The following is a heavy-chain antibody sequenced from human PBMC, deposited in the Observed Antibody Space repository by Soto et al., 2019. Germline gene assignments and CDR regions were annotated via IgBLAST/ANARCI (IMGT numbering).Heavy chain of an antibody. CDR1: GGTFSSYA. Sequence: ASVRVSCKASGGTFSSYAISWVRQAPGQGLEWMGGIIPIFGTANYAQKFQGRVTITADESTSTAYMELSSLRSEDTAVYYCACRKQGYYYDRRDVSGLGTTGSGS. CDR2: IIPIFGTA. V-gene: IGHV1-69*13. J-gene: IGHJ6*02. CDR3: ACRKQGYYYDRRDV.